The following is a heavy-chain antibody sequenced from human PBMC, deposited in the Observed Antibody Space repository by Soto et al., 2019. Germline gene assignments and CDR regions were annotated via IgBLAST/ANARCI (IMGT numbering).Heavy chain of an antibody. D-gene: IGHD1-1*01. J-gene: IGHJ6*03. CDR1: GFTFSSYS. CDR3: AGPPIRERDPTVPSYYYYYMDV. Sequence: GGSLRLSCAASGFTFSSYSMNWVRQAPGKGLEWVSYISSSSSTIYYADSVKGRFTISRDNAKNSLYLQMNSLRAEDTAVYYCAGPPIRERDPTVPSYYYYYMDVWGKGTTVTVSS. V-gene: IGHV3-48*01. CDR2: ISSSSSTI.